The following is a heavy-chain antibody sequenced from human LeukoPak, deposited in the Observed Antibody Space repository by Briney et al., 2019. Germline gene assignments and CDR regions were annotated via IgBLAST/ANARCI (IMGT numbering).Heavy chain of an antibody. CDR2: ISGSGSRI. Sequence: GGSLRLSCVASGFTFSDYYMNWIRQAPGKGLEWISYISGSGSRINYADPVKGRFTISRDNAKNSLYLQMNSLRAEDTAVYYCARGVLRFLEWSGAWGQGTLVTVSS. D-gene: IGHD3-3*01. J-gene: IGHJ5*02. CDR3: ARGVLRFLEWSGA. CDR1: GFTFSDYY. V-gene: IGHV3-11*04.